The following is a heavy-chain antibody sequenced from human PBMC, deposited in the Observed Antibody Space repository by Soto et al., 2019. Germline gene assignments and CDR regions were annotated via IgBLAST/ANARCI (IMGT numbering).Heavy chain of an antibody. CDR1: GGSISTYY. D-gene: IGHD5-18*01. Sequence: PSETLSLTCTVSGGSISTYYWSWIRQPPGKGLEWIAYIPHSGSTTYNPSLKSRVTISVDTSKNQFSLRLSSVTAADTALYYCARAGYIYGADAFDIWGQGTMVTVS. J-gene: IGHJ3*02. CDR3: ARAGYIYGADAFDI. CDR2: IPHSGST. V-gene: IGHV4-59*01.